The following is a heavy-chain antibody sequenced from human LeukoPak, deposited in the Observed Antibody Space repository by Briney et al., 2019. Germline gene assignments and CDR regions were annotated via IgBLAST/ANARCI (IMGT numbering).Heavy chain of an antibody. CDR3: ARDLRDSYASGAFDI. D-gene: IGHD5-18*01. CDR2: ISSSSSYI. Sequence: GGSLRLSCAASGFTFSSYSMNWVRQAPGKGLEWVSSISSSSSYIYYADSVKGRFTISRDNAKNSLYLQMNSLRAEDTAVYYCARDLRDSYASGAFDIWGQGTMVTVSS. CDR1: GFTFSSYS. J-gene: IGHJ3*02. V-gene: IGHV3-21*01.